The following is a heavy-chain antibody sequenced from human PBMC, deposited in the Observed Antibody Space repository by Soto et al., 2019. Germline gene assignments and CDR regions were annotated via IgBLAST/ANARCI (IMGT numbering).Heavy chain of an antibody. D-gene: IGHD3-22*01. CDR1: GFTFSDYY. CDR3: ARAIRGYYDSSGYYDYFDY. Sequence: GGSLRLSCAASGFTFSDYYMSWIRQAPGKGLEWVSYISCSGSTIYYADSVKGRFTISRDNAKNSLYLQMNSLTAEDTAVYYCARAIRGYYDSSGYYDYFDYWGQGTLVTVSS. J-gene: IGHJ4*02. CDR2: ISCSGSTI. V-gene: IGHV3-11*01.